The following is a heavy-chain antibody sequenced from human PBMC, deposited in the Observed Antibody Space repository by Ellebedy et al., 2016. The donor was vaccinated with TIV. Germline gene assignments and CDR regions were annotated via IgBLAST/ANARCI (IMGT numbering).Heavy chain of an antibody. CDR3: AKERHPRVGGSTYFDY. D-gene: IGHD3-16*01. J-gene: IGHJ4*02. V-gene: IGHV3-30*18. CDR2: ISHDGSNE. CDR1: RFTFGTYG. Sequence: GESLKISCAASRFTFGTYGMYWVRQAPGKGLEWVAIISHDGSNEYYADSVQGRFTISRDNSKNTLYLQMNSLRAEDTAMYYCAKERHPRVGGSTYFDYWGQGTPVTVSA.